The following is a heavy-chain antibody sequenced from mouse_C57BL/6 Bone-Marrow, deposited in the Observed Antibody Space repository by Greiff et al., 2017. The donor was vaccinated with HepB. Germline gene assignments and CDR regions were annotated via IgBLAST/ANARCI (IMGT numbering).Heavy chain of an antibody. CDR1: GYTFTTYP. Sequence: QVQLKESGAELVKPGVSVKMSCKASGYTFTTYPIEWMKQNHGKSLEWIGNFHPYNDDTNYNEKFKGKATLTVEKSSSTVYLELSRVTSDDSAVYYCARRGRRGYYAMDYSDQGTSVTVSS. V-gene: IGHV1-47*01. J-gene: IGHJ4*01. D-gene: IGHD3-3*01. CDR3: ARRGRRGYYAMDY. CDR2: FHPYNDDT.